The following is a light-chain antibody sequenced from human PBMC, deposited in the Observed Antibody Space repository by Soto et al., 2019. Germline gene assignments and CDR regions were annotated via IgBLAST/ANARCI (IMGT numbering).Light chain of an antibody. CDR1: QSVRSDY. Sequence: EIVLTQSPATLSLSPGDRATLSCRASQSVRSDYFAWYQQKPGQAPRVIIFGVSTRATAIPDRFSGSGSGTDFTLTISRLEPEDFAVYYCQQYGSSPPWTFGQGTKVDIK. CDR3: QQYGSSPPWT. J-gene: IGKJ1*01. CDR2: GVS. V-gene: IGKV3-20*01.